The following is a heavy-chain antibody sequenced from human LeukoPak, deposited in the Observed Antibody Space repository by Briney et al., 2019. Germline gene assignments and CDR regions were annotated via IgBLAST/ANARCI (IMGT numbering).Heavy chain of an antibody. Sequence: ASVKVSCKASGGTFSSYAISWVRQAPGQGLEWMGRIIPILGIANYAQKFQGRVTITADKSTSTAYMELSSLRSEDTAVYYCARGDSSGWYYYFDYWGQGTLVTVSS. CDR1: GGTFSSYA. CDR2: IIPILGIA. V-gene: IGHV1-69*04. J-gene: IGHJ4*02. D-gene: IGHD6-19*01. CDR3: ARGDSSGWYYYFDY.